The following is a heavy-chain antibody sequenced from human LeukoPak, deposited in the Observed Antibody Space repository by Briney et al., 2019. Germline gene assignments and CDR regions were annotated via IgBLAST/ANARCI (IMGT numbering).Heavy chain of an antibody. Sequence: SSVKVSYKASGGTFSSYTISWVRQAPGQGLEWMGRIIPILGIANYAQKFQGRVTITADKSTSTAYMELSSLRSEDTAVYHRARVAEPGLFDYWGQGTLVTVSS. CDR2: IIPILGIA. CDR1: GGTFSSYT. J-gene: IGHJ4*02. D-gene: IGHD1-14*01. CDR3: ARVAEPGLFDY. V-gene: IGHV1-69*02.